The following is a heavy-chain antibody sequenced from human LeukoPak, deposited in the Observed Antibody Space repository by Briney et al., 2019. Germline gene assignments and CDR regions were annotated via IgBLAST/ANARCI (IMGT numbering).Heavy chain of an antibody. CDR1: GFTFSSYS. Sequence: PGGSLRLSCAASGFTFSSYSMNWVRQAPGKGLEWVSAISGSGGSTYYADSVKGRFTISRDNSKNTLYLQMNSLRAEDTAVYYCAKGLVVPAASYYFDYWGQGTLVTVSS. D-gene: IGHD2-2*01. V-gene: IGHV3-23*01. CDR2: ISGSGGST. CDR3: AKGLVVPAASYYFDY. J-gene: IGHJ4*02.